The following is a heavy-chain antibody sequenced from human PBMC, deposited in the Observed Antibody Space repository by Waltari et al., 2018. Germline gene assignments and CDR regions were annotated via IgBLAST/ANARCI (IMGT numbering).Heavy chain of an antibody. CDR2: ISSTGQYI. Sequence: EEQLVESGGDLVKPGGSLRLSCAGSGFTFSSYSMIWVRQAPGKGLEWVSSISSTGQYIYYADSVRGRFTISRDNANNSRYLQRNNLRADDTAIYYCARGFWFTTVTTFTWFDPWGQGTLVTVSS. V-gene: IGHV3-21*01. CDR1: GFTFSSYS. J-gene: IGHJ5*02. CDR3: ARGFWFTTVTTFTWFDP. D-gene: IGHD4-17*01.